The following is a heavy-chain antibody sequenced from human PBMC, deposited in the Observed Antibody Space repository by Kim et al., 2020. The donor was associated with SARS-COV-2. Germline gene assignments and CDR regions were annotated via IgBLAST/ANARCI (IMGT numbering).Heavy chain of an antibody. V-gene: IGHV1-8*01. CDR2: T. Sequence: TGYAQKCQGRVTMTRNTSLSPAYMELSSLRSEDTAVYYCFGSSWYSDFDYWGQGTLVTVSS. J-gene: IGHJ4*02. D-gene: IGHD6-13*01. CDR3: FGSSWYSDFDY.